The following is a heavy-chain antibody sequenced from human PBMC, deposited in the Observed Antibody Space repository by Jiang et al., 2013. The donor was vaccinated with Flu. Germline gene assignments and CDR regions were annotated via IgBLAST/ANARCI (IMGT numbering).Heavy chain of an antibody. Sequence: PGLLKPSETLSLTCTVSGGSVSSGSYYWSWIRQPPGKGLEWIGYIYYSGSTNYNPSLKSRVTISVDTSKNQFSLKLSSVTAADTAVYYCARVSGYSYGGDYFDYWGQGTLVTVSS. J-gene: IGHJ4*02. V-gene: IGHV4-61*01. D-gene: IGHD5-18*01. CDR1: GGSVSSGSYY. CDR2: IYYSGST. CDR3: ARVSGYSYGGDYFDY.